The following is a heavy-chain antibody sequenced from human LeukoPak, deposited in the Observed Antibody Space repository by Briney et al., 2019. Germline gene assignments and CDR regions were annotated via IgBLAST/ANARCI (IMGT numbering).Heavy chain of an antibody. CDR3: ATAWDWGSYFDY. V-gene: IGHV1-69*05. CDR2: IIPIFGTA. J-gene: IGHJ4*02. CDR1: GGTFSSYA. D-gene: IGHD7-27*01. Sequence: EASVTVSCKASGGTFSSYAISWVRQAPGQGLEWMGGIIPIFGTANYAQKFQGRVTITTDESTSTAYMELSSLRSEDTAVYYCATAWDWGSYFDYWGQGTLVTVSS.